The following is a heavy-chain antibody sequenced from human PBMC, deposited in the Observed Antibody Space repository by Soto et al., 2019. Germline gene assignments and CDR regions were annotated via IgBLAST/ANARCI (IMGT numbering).Heavy chain of an antibody. CDR2: ISGSGGST. V-gene: IGHV3-23*01. Sequence: GGSLRLSCAASGFTFSSFALSWVRQAPGKGLEWVSAISGSGGSTYYADSVKGRFTISRDNSKNTLYLQMNSLRAEDTAVYYCAKARRYSSGYFDYWGQGTLVTVSS. CDR3: AKARRYSSGYFDY. D-gene: IGHD6-19*01. J-gene: IGHJ4*02. CDR1: GFTFSSFA.